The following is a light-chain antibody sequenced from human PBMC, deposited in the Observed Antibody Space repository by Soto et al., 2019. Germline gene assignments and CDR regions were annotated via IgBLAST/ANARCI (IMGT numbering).Light chain of an antibody. CDR2: DAS. CDR1: HDISNY. V-gene: IGKV1-33*01. CDR3: QFYDSLPLLT. J-gene: IGKJ4*01. Sequence: DIQMTQSPSSLSASVGDRVTITCQATHDISNYLNWYQQKPGKAPKLLIYDASNLQTGVPSRFSGSGSGTHFTFTISSLQPEDIATYYCQFYDSLPLLTFGGGTKV.